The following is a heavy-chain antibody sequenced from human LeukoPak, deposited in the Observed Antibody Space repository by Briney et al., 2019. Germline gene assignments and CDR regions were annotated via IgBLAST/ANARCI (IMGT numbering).Heavy chain of an antibody. Sequence: TGGPLRLSCAASGFTFSSYSMNWVRQATGGGLEWVASISSSSSYIYYTDSVKGRFTISRDNAKNSLYLQMNSLRVEHTAVYYCARVTRSPFGWFDPWGQGTLVTVSS. V-gene: IGHV3-21*01. CDR1: GFTFSSYS. CDR3: ARVTRSPFGWFDP. CDR2: ISSSSSYI. J-gene: IGHJ5*02. D-gene: IGHD2-21*02.